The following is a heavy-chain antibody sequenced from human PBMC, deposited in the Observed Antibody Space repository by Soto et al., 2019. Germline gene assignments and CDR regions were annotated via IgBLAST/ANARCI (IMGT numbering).Heavy chain of an antibody. CDR2: ISAYKGNT. CDR1: GYTFTNYG. Sequence: GASVKVSCKASGYTFTNYGISWVRQAPGQGLEWMGWISAYKGNTNYVQKFQGRVTMTTDTSTSTAYIELRSLRTDDTAVYYCASRSGQLPYYFDYWGQGTPVTVSS. V-gene: IGHV1-18*01. D-gene: IGHD6-6*01. CDR3: ASRSGQLPYYFDY. J-gene: IGHJ4*02.